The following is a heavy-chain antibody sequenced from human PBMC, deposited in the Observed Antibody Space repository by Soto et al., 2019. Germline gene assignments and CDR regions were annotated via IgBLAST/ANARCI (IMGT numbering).Heavy chain of an antibody. V-gene: IGHV1-2*04. CDR1: GYTFTGYY. CDR3: ARAPFFRGYCSGGSCYWLDY. J-gene: IGHJ4*02. Sequence: SVKVSCKASGYTFTGYYRQWVRQATGQGLEWMGWINPNSGGTNYAQKFQGWVTMTRDTSISTAYMELSRLRSDDTAVYYCARAPFFRGYCSGGSCYWLDYWGQGTLVTVSS. D-gene: IGHD2-15*01. CDR2: INPNSGGT.